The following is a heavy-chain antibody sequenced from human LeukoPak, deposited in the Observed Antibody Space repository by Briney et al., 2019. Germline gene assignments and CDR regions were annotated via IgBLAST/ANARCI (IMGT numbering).Heavy chain of an antibody. CDR2: IYTSGST. CDR3: ARGEGGSIDYYFDY. J-gene: IGHJ4*02. Sequence: SETLSLTCTVSGGSISSYYWSWIRQPAGKGLEWIGRIYTSGSTNYNPSLKSRVTMSVDTSKNQFSLKLSSVTAADKAVYYCARGEGGSIDYYFDYWGQGTLVTVSS. CDR1: GGSISSYY. D-gene: IGHD2-15*01. V-gene: IGHV4-4*07.